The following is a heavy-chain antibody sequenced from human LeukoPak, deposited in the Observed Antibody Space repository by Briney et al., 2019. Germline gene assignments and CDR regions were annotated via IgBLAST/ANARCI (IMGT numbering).Heavy chain of an antibody. Sequence: GRSLRLSCTASGFTFGNHAMSWVRQAPGKGLEWVGFIRSKAYGGRPDYAASVQGRFTITRDDSESIAYLQMNSLKTEDTGVYYCTGVNYYDSSSFYYGYFDYWGQGTLVTVSS. CDR1: GFTFGNHA. CDR3: TGVNYYDSSSFYYGYFDY. V-gene: IGHV3-49*04. D-gene: IGHD3-22*01. J-gene: IGHJ4*02. CDR2: IRSKAYGGRP.